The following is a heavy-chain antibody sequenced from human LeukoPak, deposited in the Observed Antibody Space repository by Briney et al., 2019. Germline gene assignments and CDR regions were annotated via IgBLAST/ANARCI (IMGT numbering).Heavy chain of an antibody. D-gene: IGHD1-14*01. CDR2: ISSSSSYI. J-gene: IGHJ4*02. V-gene: IGHV3-21*01. CDR1: GFTFSSYS. Sequence: GRSLRLSCAASGFTFSSYSMNWVRQAPGKGLEWVSSISSSSSYIYYADSVKGRFTISRDNAKNSLYLQMNSLRAEDTAVYYCARDNRDRVFYYFDYWGQGTLVTVSS. CDR3: ARDNRDRVFYYFDY.